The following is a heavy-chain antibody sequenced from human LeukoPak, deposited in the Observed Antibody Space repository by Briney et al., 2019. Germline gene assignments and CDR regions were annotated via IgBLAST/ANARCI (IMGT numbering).Heavy chain of an antibody. CDR3: AGIEGSTFDY. J-gene: IGHJ4*02. CDR1: GYTFTSYW. CDR2: ISPGDSET. Sequence: GESLKISCKGSGYTFTSYWIGWVRQMPGKGLEWMGIISPGDSETKYSPSLQGQVTISADKSISTAYLQWSSLKASDTALYYCAGIEGSTFDYWGQGTLVTVSS. V-gene: IGHV5-51*01.